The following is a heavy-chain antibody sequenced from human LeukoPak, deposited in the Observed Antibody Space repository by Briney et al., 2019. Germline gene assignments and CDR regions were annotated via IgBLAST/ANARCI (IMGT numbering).Heavy chain of an antibody. D-gene: IGHD5/OR15-5a*01. CDR2: ISGGGGST. V-gene: IGHV3-23*01. CDR3: AKDHRGGIVSHLPLHRFDP. Sequence: PGGSLRLSCAASGFTFSTYSMSWVRQAPGKGLEWVSAISGGGGSTYYADSVKGRFTISRDNSKNTLYLKMNSLRAEDTAVYYCAKDHRGGIVSHLPLHRFDPWGQGTLVTVSS. CDR1: GFTFSTYS. J-gene: IGHJ5*02.